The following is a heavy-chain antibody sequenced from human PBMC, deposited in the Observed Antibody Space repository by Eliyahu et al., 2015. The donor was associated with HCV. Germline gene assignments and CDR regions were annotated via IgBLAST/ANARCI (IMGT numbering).Heavy chain of an antibody. V-gene: IGHV4-4*02. CDR2: FYQSGRT. Sequence: QVLLQESGPRLGHPXGXLXLTCAVSXAPFPGPPXWTWVRQPPGKGLEWIGEFYQSGRTNSNPSLKSRVTISIDQSKNHFSLNLNSVTAADTAIYYCASRDSLCTSTSCHLWLDPWGQGTLVTVSS. J-gene: IGHJ5*02. CDR3: ASRDSLCTSTSCHLWLDP. D-gene: IGHD2-2*01. CDR1: XAPFPGPPX.